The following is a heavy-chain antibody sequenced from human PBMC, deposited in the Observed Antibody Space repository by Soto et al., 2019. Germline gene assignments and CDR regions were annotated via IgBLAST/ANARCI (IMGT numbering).Heavy chain of an antibody. Sequence: EVHLVESGGALVQPGGSLRLSCATSGFTFSSYWMHWVRQAPGKWLVWVSRINSDGSSPNYADSVKGRFTISRDNAKNPLYLQMNSLRSEDTDVYYCARTSLVVAAATREDYWGQGPLVIVSS. V-gene: IGHV3-74*01. D-gene: IGHD2-15*01. CDR1: GFTFSSYW. CDR2: INSDGSSP. CDR3: ARTSLVVAAATREDY. J-gene: IGHJ4*02.